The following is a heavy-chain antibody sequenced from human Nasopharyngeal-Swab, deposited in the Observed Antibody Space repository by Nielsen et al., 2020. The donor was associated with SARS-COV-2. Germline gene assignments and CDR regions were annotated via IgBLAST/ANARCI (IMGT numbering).Heavy chain of an antibody. Sequence: GESLKISCAASGFTFSNYEMNWVRQAPGKGLEWVSYISSSGSTIYYADSVKGRFTISRDNAKNSLYLQVNSLRAEDTAVYYCARGFGSSSYAYFQHWGQGTLVTVSS. CDR1: GFTFSNYE. V-gene: IGHV3-48*03. J-gene: IGHJ1*01. CDR2: ISSSGSTI. CDR3: ARGFGSSSYAYFQH. D-gene: IGHD6-6*01.